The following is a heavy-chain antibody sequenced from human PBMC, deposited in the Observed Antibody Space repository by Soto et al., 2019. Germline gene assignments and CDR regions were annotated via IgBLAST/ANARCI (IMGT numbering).Heavy chain of an antibody. D-gene: IGHD6-13*01. V-gene: IGHV1-3*01. J-gene: IGHJ1*01. Sequence: QVQLVQSGAEVKKPGASVKVSCKASGYTFTSYAIHWVRQAPGQRLEWMGWINDDNGKTKYSQKFQGRVTITRDTYASTAYMELSSLTSEYTAVYYCAREFPSLSSSWREYFQHWGQGTLVTVS. CDR2: INDDNGKT. CDR3: AREFPSLSSSWREYFQH. CDR1: GYTFTSYA.